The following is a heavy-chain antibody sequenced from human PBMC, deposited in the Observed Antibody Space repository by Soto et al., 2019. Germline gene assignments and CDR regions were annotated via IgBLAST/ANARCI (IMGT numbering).Heavy chain of an antibody. CDR2: IIPIFGTA. D-gene: IGHD2-2*01. CDR1: GCTFSSYA. V-gene: IGHV1-69*13. CDR3: ARSTPLLGYCSSTSCYGMDV. Sequence: SVKVSCKASGCTFSSYAISCVRQAPGQVLEWMGGIIPIFGTANYAQKFQGRVTITADESTSTAYMELSSLRSEDTAVYYCARSTPLLGYCSSTSCYGMDVWGQGTTVTVSS. J-gene: IGHJ6*02.